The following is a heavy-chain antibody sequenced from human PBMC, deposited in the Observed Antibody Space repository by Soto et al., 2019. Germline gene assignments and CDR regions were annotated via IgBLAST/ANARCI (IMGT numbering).Heavy chain of an antibody. CDR1: GFTFSDYY. Sequence: QVQLVESGGGLIKPGGSLRLSCAASGFTFSDYYMSWIRQAPGKGLEWVSYISSSSSYTNYADSVKGRFTISRDNAKNSLYLQMNSLRAEDTAVYYCASGGKYYDSSGYHFRRWGQGTLVTVSS. D-gene: IGHD3-22*01. J-gene: IGHJ4*02. V-gene: IGHV3-11*06. CDR2: ISSSSSYT. CDR3: ASGGKYYDSSGYHFRR.